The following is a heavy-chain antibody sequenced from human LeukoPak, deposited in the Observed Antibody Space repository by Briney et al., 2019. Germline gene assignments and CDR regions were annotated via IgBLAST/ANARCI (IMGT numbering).Heavy chain of an antibody. Sequence: SETLSLTCAVSGGSISSSNWWSWVRQPPGKGLEWIGEIYHSGSTYYNPSLKSRVTMSVDRSKNQFSLRLSSVTAADTAVYYCARDKEGRGGFDYWGQGSLVTVSS. CDR2: IYHSGST. J-gene: IGHJ4*02. CDR3: ARDKEGRGGFDY. CDR1: GGSISSSNW. D-gene: IGHD3-10*01. V-gene: IGHV4-4*02.